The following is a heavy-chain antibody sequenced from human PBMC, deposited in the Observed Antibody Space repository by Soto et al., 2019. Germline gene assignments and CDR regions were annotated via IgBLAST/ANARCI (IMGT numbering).Heavy chain of an antibody. D-gene: IGHD6-13*01. Sequence: QVQLQESGPGLVKPSETLSLTCTVSSDSISSYYWRWIRQPPGKRLEWIGYISYSGSTDYNPSLMSRVTISGDTSKNQFSLKVSSVTAADTAVYYCARGTSWQLPFDYWGQGTLVTVSS. CDR2: ISYSGST. J-gene: IGHJ4*02. CDR1: SDSISSYY. CDR3: ARGTSWQLPFDY. V-gene: IGHV4-59*01.